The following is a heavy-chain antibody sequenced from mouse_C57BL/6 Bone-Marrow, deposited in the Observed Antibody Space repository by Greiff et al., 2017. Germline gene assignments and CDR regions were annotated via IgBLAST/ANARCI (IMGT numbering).Heavy chain of an antibody. CDR3: ASGPYDYLAY. V-gene: IGHV1-26*01. D-gene: IGHD2-4*01. CDR1: GYTFTDYY. CDR2: INPNNGGT. J-gene: IGHJ3*01. Sequence: EVQLQQSGPELVKPGASVKISCKASGYTFTDYYMNWVKQSHGKSLEWIGDINPNNGGTSYNQKFKGKATLTVDKSSSTAYMELRSLTSEDSAVYYCASGPYDYLAYWGQGTLVTVSA.